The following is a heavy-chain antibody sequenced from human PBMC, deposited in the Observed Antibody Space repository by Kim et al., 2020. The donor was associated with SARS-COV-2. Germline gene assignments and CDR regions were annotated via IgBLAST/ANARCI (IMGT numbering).Heavy chain of an antibody. D-gene: IGHD3-3*02. V-gene: IGHV3-73*01. J-gene: IGHJ3*01. Sequence: GGSLRLSCAASGFTFSDYPIHWVRQASGKGLEWVGRIRSKVYSYATSYSASVKGRFTISRDDSESMAYLQMNSLKTEDTAVYYCTSIPCTTLAFWDAFDVWGQGTLVTVSS. CDR2: IRSKVYSYAT. CDR3: TSIPCTTLAFWDAFDV. CDR1: GFTFSDYP.